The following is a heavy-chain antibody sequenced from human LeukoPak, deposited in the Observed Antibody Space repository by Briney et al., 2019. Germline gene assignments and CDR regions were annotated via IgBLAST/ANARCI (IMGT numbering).Heavy chain of an antibody. CDR3: ARLAHSSGYLAFDY. CDR2: IEYSGST. Sequence: SETLSLICSVSGGSIGSRYHYWGWLRQPPGTGLEWLGSIEYSGSTYYNPPLKSRVIMSVDTSKKQFSLKVTSVTAADTAVYYCARLAHSSGYLAFDYWGQGTLVTVSS. V-gene: IGHV4-39*01. CDR1: GGSIGSRYHY. J-gene: IGHJ4*02. D-gene: IGHD6-19*01.